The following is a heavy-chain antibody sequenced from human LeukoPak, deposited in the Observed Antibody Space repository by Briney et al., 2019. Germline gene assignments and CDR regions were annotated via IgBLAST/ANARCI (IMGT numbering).Heavy chain of an antibody. J-gene: IGHJ5*02. D-gene: IGHD3-22*01. CDR1: GYTFTSYY. CDR3: AESLTMIVVSRFDP. V-gene: IGHV1-46*01. CDR2: INPSGGST. Sequence: ASVKISCKASGYTFTSYYMHWGRQAPGQGVEWMGIINPSGGSTSYAQQFHGRVTMTKDKSSINVYIEPTSPKSEDTAVYYCAESLTMIVVSRFDPWGQGTLVAVSS.